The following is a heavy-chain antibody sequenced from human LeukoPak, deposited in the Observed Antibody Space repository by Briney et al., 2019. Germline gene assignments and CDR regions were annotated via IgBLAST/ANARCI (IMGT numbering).Heavy chain of an antibody. CDR2: IIPILGKA. D-gene: IGHD1-26*01. V-gene: IGHV1-69*05. Sequence: GSSVQVSCKASGGSFSSYAISWVRQAPAQGLEWVGGIIPILGKANYAQKFQGRVTITTDESTSTVYMALSSLRAEDTDVYYCAIMRGAPTLPGSYAYNWFDPWGQGTLVTVSS. CDR1: GGSFSSYA. CDR3: AIMRGAPTLPGSYAYNWFDP. J-gene: IGHJ5*02.